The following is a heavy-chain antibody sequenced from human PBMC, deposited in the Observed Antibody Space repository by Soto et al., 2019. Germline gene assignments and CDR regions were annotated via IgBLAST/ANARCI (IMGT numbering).Heavy chain of an antibody. V-gene: IGHV4-38-2*02. J-gene: IGHJ4*02. CDR1: GDSISSCYY. CDR3: ARDSHY. CDR2: IYHSGTT. Sequence: PSETLSLTCAVSGDSISSCYYWAWIRQPPGKGLEWIGSIYHSGTTYYNPSLTSRVTISVDTSKNQFSLTLSSVTAADSAVYYCARDSHYWGQGTLVTVSS.